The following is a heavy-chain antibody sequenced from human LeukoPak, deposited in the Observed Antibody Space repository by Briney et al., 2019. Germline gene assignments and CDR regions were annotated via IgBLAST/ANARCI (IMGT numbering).Heavy chain of an antibody. V-gene: IGHV1-18*01. Sequence: ASVKVSCKASGYTFTKYGVSWVRQAPGQGLEWMGWVSGYNGNTDYAQRLQGRVTMTTDTSTSTAYMELRSPRSDDAAVYYCARQSVISSRSPDDAFDLWGQGTMVTVSS. CDR3: ARQSVISSRSPDDAFDL. CDR2: VSGYNGNT. J-gene: IGHJ3*01. D-gene: IGHD2-21*01. CDR1: GYTFTKYG.